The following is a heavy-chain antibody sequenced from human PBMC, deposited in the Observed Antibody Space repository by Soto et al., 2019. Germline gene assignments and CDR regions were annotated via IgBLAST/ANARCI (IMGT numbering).Heavy chain of an antibody. D-gene: IGHD3-10*01. V-gene: IGHV3-23*01. J-gene: IGHJ4*02. CDR3: AKWFHIKFATILPPWYFDY. CDR2: ISGSDGIT. CDR1: GFTFSSYA. Sequence: EVQLLESGGGLIQPGGSLRLSCAASGFTFSSYAMRWVRQAPGKGLEWVSSISGSDGITYYGDSVKGRFTISRDNSKNKPNHQMNSLRADDTAVYTCAKWFHIKFATILPPWYFDYWGQGTLVTVSS.